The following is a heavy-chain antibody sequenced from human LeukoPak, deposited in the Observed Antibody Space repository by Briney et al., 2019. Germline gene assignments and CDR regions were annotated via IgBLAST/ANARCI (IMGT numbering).Heavy chain of an antibody. Sequence: SETLSLTCTVSGGSISSYYWSWIRQPPGKGLEWIGYIYYSGSTNYNPSLKSRVTISVDTSKNQFSLKLSSVTAADTAVYYCARARETGIAFVWGRGTLVTVSS. CDR3: ARARETGIAFV. CDR2: IYYSGST. V-gene: IGHV4-59*01. J-gene: IGHJ2*01. D-gene: IGHD6-13*01. CDR1: GGSISSYY.